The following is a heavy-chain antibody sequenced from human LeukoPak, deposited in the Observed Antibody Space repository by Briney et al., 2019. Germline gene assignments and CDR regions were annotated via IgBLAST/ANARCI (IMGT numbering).Heavy chain of an antibody. CDR1: GGSFSGYY. J-gene: IGHJ4*02. V-gene: IGHV4-34*01. D-gene: IGHD1-26*01. CDR2: INHSGST. CDR3: ARVVGSGFDY. Sequence: SETLSLTCAVYGGSFSGYYWSWIRQPPGKGLEWIGEINHSGSTNYNPSLKSRVTISVDTSKNQFSLKLGSVTAADTAVYYCARVVGSGFDYWGQGTLVTVSS.